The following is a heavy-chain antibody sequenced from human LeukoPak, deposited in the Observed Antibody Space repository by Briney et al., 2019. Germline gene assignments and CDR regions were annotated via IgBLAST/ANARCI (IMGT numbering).Heavy chain of an antibody. D-gene: IGHD1-26*01. V-gene: IGHV4-39*01. CDR2: IYYSEST. J-gene: IGHJ4*01. CDR3: AKSGGYGLIDY. Sequence: SETLSLTCTVSGVSISSSSYYWGWIRQPPGKGLEWIGSIYYSESTYYNSSLKSRVTISVDTSKNQVSLKLNSVTAADLAMYYCAKSGGYGLIDYWGQGTLVTVSS. CDR1: GVSISSSSYY.